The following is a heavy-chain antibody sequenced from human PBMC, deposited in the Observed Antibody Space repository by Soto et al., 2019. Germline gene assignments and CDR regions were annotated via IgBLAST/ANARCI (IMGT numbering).Heavy chain of an antibody. CDR3: ARVLGSLSFYWLDP. CDR2: VHPGDSTT. J-gene: IGHJ5*02. CDR1: GYSFSNYW. V-gene: IGHV5-51*01. D-gene: IGHD3-16*02. Sequence: EVQLVQSGTEVKKPGESLKISCKGTGYSFSNYWIAWVRQKPGKGLEWMGVVHPGDSTTTYSPSFQGQVSISADKSIATAYLQWSSLEASDTAIYYCARVLGSLSFYWLDPWGQGTLVTVSS.